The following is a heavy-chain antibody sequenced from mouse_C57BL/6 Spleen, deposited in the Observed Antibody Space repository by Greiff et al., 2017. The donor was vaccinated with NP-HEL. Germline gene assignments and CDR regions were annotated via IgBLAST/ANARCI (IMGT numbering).Heavy chain of an antibody. Sequence: EVQLQQSGAELVKPGASVKLSCTASGFNIKDYYMHWVKQRTEQGLEWIGRIDPEDGETKYAPNFQGKDTITADTSSNTAYLQLSSLTSEDTAVYYCARDGNYENYAMDYWGQGTSVTDSS. V-gene: IGHV14-2*01. CDR2: IDPEDGET. D-gene: IGHD2-1*01. CDR1: GFNIKDYY. CDR3: ARDGNYENYAMDY. J-gene: IGHJ4*01.